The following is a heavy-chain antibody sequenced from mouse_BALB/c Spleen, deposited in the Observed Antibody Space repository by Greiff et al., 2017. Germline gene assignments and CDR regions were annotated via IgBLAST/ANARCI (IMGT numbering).Heavy chain of an antibody. CDR3: ARGDGNYAYYAMDY. Sequence: EVKLVESGGGLVKPGGSLKLSCAASGFTFSSYAMSWVRQTPEKGLEWVAYISSGSSTIYYADTVKGRFTISRDNPKNTLFLQMTSLRSEDTAMYYCARGDGNYAYYAMDYWGQGTSVTVSS. J-gene: IGHJ4*01. V-gene: IGHV5-17*02. D-gene: IGHD2-1*01. CDR1: GFTFSSYA. CDR2: ISSGSSTI.